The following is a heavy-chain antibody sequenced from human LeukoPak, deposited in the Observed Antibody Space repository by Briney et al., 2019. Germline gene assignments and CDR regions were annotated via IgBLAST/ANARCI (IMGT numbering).Heavy chain of an antibody. CDR1: GFTFSSYS. D-gene: IGHD2/OR15-2a*01. CDR3: ARDEDRPHLSSVDY. V-gene: IGHV3-21*01. CDR2: ISSSSSYI. J-gene: IGHJ4*02. Sequence: WGVLRLSCAASGFTFSSYSKNWVRQAPGKGLEWVSSISSSSSYIYYADSVKGRFTISRDNAKNSLYLQMNSLRAEDTAVYYCARDEDRPHLSSVDYWGQGTLVTVSS.